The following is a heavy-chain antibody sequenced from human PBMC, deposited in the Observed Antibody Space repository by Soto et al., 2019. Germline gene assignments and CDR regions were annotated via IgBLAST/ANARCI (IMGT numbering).Heavy chain of an antibody. V-gene: IGHV4-59*03. D-gene: IGHD3-22*01. J-gene: IGHJ1*01. CDR1: GVSISNYY. Sequence: SSETLSLTCTVSGVSISNYYWSWIRQPPGKGLEWLGYILYTGNTNYNPSLKSRVTMSRDTSINTAYMRLSRLTSDDTAVYFCATDDGHYYGSVWGQGTLVTVSS. CDR2: ILYTGNT. CDR3: ATDDGHYYGSV.